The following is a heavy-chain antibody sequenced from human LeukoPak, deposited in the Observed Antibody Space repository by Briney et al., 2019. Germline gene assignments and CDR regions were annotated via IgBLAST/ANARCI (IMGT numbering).Heavy chain of an antibody. CDR1: GGSISSSSYY. D-gene: IGHD3-9*01. CDR3: ARGGIRYFDWSPFDY. CDR2: IYYSGST. J-gene: IGHJ4*02. Sequence: SETLSLTCTVSGGSISSSSYYWGWIRQPPGKGLEWIGSIYYSGSTYYNPSLKSRVTISVDTSKNQFSLKLSSVTAADTAVYYCARGGIRYFDWSPFDYWGQGTLVTVSS. V-gene: IGHV4-39*01.